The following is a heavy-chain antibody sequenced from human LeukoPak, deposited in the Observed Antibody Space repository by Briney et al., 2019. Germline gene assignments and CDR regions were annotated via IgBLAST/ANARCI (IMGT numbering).Heavy chain of an antibody. Sequence: GRSLRLSCAASGFTFDDYAMHWVRQAPGKGLEWVSGISWNSGSIGYADSVKGRFTISRDNAKNSLYLHMDSLRAEDTALYYGAGSSGLSRRHPDYWGPGTLVTASS. J-gene: IGHJ4*02. CDR1: GFTFDDYA. V-gene: IGHV3-9*01. CDR3: AGSSGLSRRHPDY. CDR2: ISWNSGSI. D-gene: IGHD6-19*01.